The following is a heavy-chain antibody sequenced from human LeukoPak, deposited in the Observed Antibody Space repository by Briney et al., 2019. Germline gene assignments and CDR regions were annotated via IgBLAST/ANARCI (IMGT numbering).Heavy chain of an antibody. Sequence: PSETLSLTCTVSGGSISSSSYYWGWIRQPPGKGLEWIGSIYYSGSTYYNPSLKSRVTISLDKSKNQFSLKLSSVTAADTAVYYCARVYCSDGSCYVGEGSFDYWGQGTLVTVSS. CDR3: ARVYCSDGSCYVGEGSFDY. J-gene: IGHJ4*02. V-gene: IGHV4-39*07. D-gene: IGHD2-15*01. CDR1: GGSISSSSYY. CDR2: IYYSGST.